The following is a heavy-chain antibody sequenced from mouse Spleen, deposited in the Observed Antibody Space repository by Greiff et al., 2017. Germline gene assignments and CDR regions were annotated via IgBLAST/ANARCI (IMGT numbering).Heavy chain of an antibody. J-gene: IGHJ2*01. CDR3: TRKETTVVAGFDY. CDR1: GYTFTSYW. D-gene: IGHD1-1*01. V-gene: IGHV1-5*01. Sequence: VQLQQSGTVLARPGASVKMSCKTSGYTFTSYWMHWVKQRPGQGLEWIGAIYPGNSDTSYNQKFKGKAKLTAVTSASTAYMELSSLTNEDSAVYYCTRKETTVVAGFDYWGQGTTLTVSS. CDR2: IYPGNSDT.